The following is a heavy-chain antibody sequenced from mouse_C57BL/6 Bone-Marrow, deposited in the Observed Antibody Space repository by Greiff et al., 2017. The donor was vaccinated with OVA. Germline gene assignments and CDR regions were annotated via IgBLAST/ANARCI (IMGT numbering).Heavy chain of an antibody. CDR1: GYTFTSYW. CDR2: IYPGSGST. J-gene: IGHJ2*01. V-gene: IGHV1-55*01. Sequence: VQLQQPGAELVKPGASVKMSCKASGYTFTSYWITWVKQRPGQGLEWIGDIYPGSGSTNYNEKFKSKATLTVDTSSSTAYMQLSSLTSEDSAVDYCARYYGSSLYDFDDWGQGTTLTVSS. D-gene: IGHD1-1*01. CDR3: ARYYGSSLYDFDD.